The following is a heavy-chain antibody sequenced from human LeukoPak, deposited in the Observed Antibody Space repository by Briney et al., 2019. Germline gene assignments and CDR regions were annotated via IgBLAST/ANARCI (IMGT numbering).Heavy chain of an antibody. CDR2: IYHSGST. Sequence: SETLSLTCAVSGGFISSGAYSWSWIRQPPGKGLEWIGYIYHSGSTYYNPSLKSRVTISVDRSKNQFSLKLSSVTAADTAVYYCARVAGAAEFDYWGQGTLVTVSS. J-gene: IGHJ4*02. V-gene: IGHV4-30-2*01. CDR1: GGFISSGAYS. CDR3: ARVAGAAEFDY. D-gene: IGHD2-15*01.